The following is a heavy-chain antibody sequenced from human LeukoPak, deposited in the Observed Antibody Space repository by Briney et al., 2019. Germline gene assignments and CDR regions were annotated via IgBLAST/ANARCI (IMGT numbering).Heavy chain of an antibody. CDR1: GVSISPYY. CDR3: ARGQQLVPGGLDFDY. J-gene: IGHJ4*02. V-gene: IGHV4-59*01. D-gene: IGHD6-13*01. CDR2: IYHSGNT. Sequence: SETLSLTCTVSGVSISPYYWTWIRQPPGKGLEYIGFIYHSGNTNYNPSLKSRVTISLDTSKNQFSLRLTSVTAADTAVYYCARGQQLVPGGLDFDYWGQGTLVTVSS.